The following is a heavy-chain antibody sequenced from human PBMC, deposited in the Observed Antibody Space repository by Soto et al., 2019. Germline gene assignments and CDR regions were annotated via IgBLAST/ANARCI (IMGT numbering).Heavy chain of an antibody. V-gene: IGHV3-72*01. CDR2: TRNKANSYTT. J-gene: IGHJ6*02. CDR3: ARSIEMATIDYYYYYGMDV. CDR1: GFTFSDHY. D-gene: IGHD5-12*01. Sequence: VGSLRLSCAASGFTFSDHYMDWVRQAPGKGLEWVGRTRNKANSYTTEYAASVKGRFTISRDDSKNSLYLQMNSLKTEDTAVYYCARSIEMATIDYYYYYGMDVWGQGTTVTVS.